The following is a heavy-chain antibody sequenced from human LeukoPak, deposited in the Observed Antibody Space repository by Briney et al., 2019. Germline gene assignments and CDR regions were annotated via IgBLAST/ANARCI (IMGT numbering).Heavy chain of an antibody. V-gene: IGHV1-8*01. CDR3: ARGDSLTGYSPPDY. Sequence: GASVKVSCKASGYTFTSYDINWVRQATGQGLEWMGWMNPNSGNTGYAQKFQGRVTMTRNTSISTAYMELSSLGSEDTAVYYCARGDSLTGYSPPDYWGQGTLVTVSS. CDR2: MNPNSGNT. CDR1: GYTFTSYD. J-gene: IGHJ4*02. D-gene: IGHD3-9*01.